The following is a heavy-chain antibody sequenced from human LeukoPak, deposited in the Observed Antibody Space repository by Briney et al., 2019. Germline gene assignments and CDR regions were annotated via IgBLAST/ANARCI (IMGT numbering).Heavy chain of an antibody. V-gene: IGHV3-30*02. Sequence: PGGSLRLSCAASGFTFSSYGMHWVRQAPGKGLEWVAFIRYDGSNKYYADSVKGRFTISRDNSENTLYLQMNSLRAEDTAVYYCAKDSLGRSGVGDYWGQGTLVTVSS. D-gene: IGHD2-15*01. CDR2: IRYDGSNK. J-gene: IGHJ4*02. CDR1: GFTFSSYG. CDR3: AKDSLGRSGVGDY.